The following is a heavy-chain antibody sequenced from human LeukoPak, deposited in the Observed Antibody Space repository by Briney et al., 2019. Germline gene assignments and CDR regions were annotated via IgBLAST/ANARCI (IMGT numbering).Heavy chain of an antibody. J-gene: IGHJ5*02. Sequence: SETLSLTCAVYGGSFSGYYWSWIRQPPGKGLEWIGEINHSGSTNYNPSLKSRVTIPVDTSKNQFSLKLSSVTAADTAVYYCARGRPRPDYYQLLSRRNWFDPWGQGTLVTASS. CDR3: ARGRPRPDYYQLLSRRNWFDP. D-gene: IGHD2-2*01. CDR1: GGSFSGYY. CDR2: INHSGST. V-gene: IGHV4-34*01.